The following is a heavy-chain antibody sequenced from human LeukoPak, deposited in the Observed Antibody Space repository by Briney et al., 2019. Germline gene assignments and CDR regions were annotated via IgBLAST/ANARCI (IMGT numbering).Heavy chain of an antibody. J-gene: IGHJ6*02. Sequence: GASVKVSCKASGYTFTSYGISWVRQAPGQGLEWMGWISAYNGNTNYAQKLQGRVTMTTDTSTSTAYMELRSLRSDDTAVYYCARDQVVVVPAAPYYYGIDVWGQGTTVTVSS. V-gene: IGHV1-18*01. D-gene: IGHD2-2*01. CDR1: GYTFTSYG. CDR3: ARDQVVVVPAAPYYYGIDV. CDR2: ISAYNGNT.